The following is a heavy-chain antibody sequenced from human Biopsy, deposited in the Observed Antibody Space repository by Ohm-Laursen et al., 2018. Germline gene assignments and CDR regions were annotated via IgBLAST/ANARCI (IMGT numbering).Heavy chain of an antibody. CDR2: IISMVGTP. CDR3: ARDKTVLNYYFASDV. J-gene: IGHJ6*01. V-gene: IGHV1-69*04. D-gene: IGHD2/OR15-2a*01. CDR1: GGTFNNYG. Sequence: SVKVSCKASGGTFNNYGITWVRQAPGQGLEWVGRIISMVGTPRYAQKFQGRATITVDKSTSTAYLDLSSLKSEDTAVYCRARDKTVLNYYFASDVWGQGTTVTVSS.